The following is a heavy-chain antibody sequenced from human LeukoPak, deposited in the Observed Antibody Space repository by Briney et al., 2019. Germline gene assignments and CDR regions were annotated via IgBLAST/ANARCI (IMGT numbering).Heavy chain of an antibody. CDR2: FYYSGST. J-gene: IGHJ4*02. D-gene: IGHD5-24*01. Sequence: SETLSLTCAVSGGSISRGGYSWSWIRQPPGKGLEWIGYFYYSGSTNYNPSLKSRVTMSVDTSKNQFSLKLSSVTAEDTAVYYCATTGDGYTFDYWGQGTLVTVSS. V-gene: IGHV4-61*08. CDR1: GGSISRGGYS. CDR3: ATTGDGYTFDY.